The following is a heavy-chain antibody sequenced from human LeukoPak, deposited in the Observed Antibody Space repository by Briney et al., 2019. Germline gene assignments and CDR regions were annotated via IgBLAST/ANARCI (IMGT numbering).Heavy chain of an antibody. CDR3: ARLTRLSTSPDRYYLDY. D-gene: IGHD6-6*01. Sequence: SETLSLTCTVSDDSISSYYWSWIRQPSGKGLEWIGYIHTGGGTSYIPSLKGRVTISIDTSKNQFSLKLSSVTAADSAVYYCARLTRLSTSPDRYYLDYWGQGTLVTVSS. V-gene: IGHV4-4*09. CDR2: IHTGGGT. J-gene: IGHJ4*02. CDR1: DDSISSYY.